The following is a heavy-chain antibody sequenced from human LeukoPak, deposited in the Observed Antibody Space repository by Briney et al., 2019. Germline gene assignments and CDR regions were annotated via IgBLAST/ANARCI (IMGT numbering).Heavy chain of an antibody. Sequence: SETLSLTCTVSGGSVSSASYYWTRIRQPPGKGLEWIGYIYASGNTNYNPSLKSRVTISVDTSKNQFSLKLSSVTAADTAVYYCARDPPVAGTSWGQGTLVTVSS. CDR3: ARDPPVAGTS. J-gene: IGHJ4*02. CDR2: IYASGNT. V-gene: IGHV4-61*01. CDR1: GGSVSSASYY. D-gene: IGHD6-19*01.